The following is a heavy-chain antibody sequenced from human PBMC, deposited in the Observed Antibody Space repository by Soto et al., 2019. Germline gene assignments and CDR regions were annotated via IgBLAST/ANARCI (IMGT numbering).Heavy chain of an antibody. CDR1: GDSVSSNSAA. CDR3: ARPSYSSGCLRAYYCYYGMDV. CDR2: TYYRSKWYN. Sequence: SQTRSLTCAISGDSVSSNSAAWNWIRQSPSRGLEWLGRTYYRSKWYNDYAVSVKSRITINPDTSKNQFSLQLNSVTPEDPAVYYCARPSYSSGCLRAYYCYYGMDVWRQGPTVTVSS. J-gene: IGHJ6*02. D-gene: IGHD6-19*01. V-gene: IGHV6-1*01.